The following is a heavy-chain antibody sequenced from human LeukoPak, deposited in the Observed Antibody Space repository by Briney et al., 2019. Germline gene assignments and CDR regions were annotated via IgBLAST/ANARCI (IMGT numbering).Heavy chain of an antibody. CDR1: GGSISSSSYY. J-gene: IGHJ6*02. V-gene: IGHV4-39*01. CDR3: ARQDDILTLDV. Sequence: SETLSPTCTVSGGSISSSSYYWGWIRQPPGKGLEWIGSIYYSGSTYYNPSLKSRVTISVDTSKNQFSLKLSSVTAADTAVYYCARQDDILTLDVWGQGTTVTVSS. D-gene: IGHD3-9*01. CDR2: IYYSGST.